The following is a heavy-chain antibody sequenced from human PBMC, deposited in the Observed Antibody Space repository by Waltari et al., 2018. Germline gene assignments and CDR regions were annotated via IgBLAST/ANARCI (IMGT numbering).Heavy chain of an antibody. CDR3: ASSKRSTIFGVVRRFDY. V-gene: IGHV4-34*01. J-gene: IGHJ4*02. CDR2: INHSGST. D-gene: IGHD3-3*01. CDR1: GGSFSGYY. Sequence: QVQLQQWGAGLLKPSETLSLTCAVYGGSFSGYYWSWIRQPPGKGLGGIGEINHSGSTNYNPSLKSRVTISVDTSKNQVSLKPGSVTAADTAVDYCASSKRSTIFGVVRRFDYWGQGTLVTVSS.